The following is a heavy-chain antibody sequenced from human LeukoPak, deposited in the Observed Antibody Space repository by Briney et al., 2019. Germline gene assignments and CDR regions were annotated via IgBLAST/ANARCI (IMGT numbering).Heavy chain of an antibody. Sequence: GASVKVSCKASGYTFTGYYMHWVRQAPGQGLEWMGWINPNSGGTNYAQKFQGRVTMTRDTSISTAYMELSRLRSDDTAVYYCARGFWSGYYSRNYYFDYWGQGTLVTVSS. CDR1: GYTFTGYY. V-gene: IGHV1-2*02. D-gene: IGHD3-3*01. J-gene: IGHJ4*02. CDR3: ARGFWSGYYSRNYYFDY. CDR2: INPNSGGT.